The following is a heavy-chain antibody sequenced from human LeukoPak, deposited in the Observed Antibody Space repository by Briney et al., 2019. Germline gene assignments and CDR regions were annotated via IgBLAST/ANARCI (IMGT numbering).Heavy chain of an antibody. V-gene: IGHV3-9*01. CDR2: INWNSDTR. CDR3: AKDVDESVAGNNWFDP. D-gene: IGHD6-19*01. CDR1: GFTFDNFA. Sequence: PGGSLRLSCAASGFTFDNFAMHRVRQAPGKGQECGSGINWNSDTRAYADSVKGRFTISRDNAKNFVYLQMSSLRAEDTAFYYCAKDVDESVAGNNWFDPWGQGTLVTVSS. J-gene: IGHJ5*02.